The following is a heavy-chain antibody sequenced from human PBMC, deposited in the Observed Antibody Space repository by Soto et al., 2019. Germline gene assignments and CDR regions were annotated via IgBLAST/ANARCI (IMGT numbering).Heavy chain of an antibody. Sequence: GGSLRLSCEASGFTFSTYGMHWVRQAPGKGLEWVAVISYDGSHKYYADSVKGRFTISRDNSKNTLYVQMNSLRVEDTAMYYCAKDPPPFFSYDTPGPKNWFAPWGRGTQDTVSS. CDR1: GFTFSTYG. D-gene: IGHD3-22*01. CDR2: ISYDGSHK. V-gene: IGHV3-30*18. CDR3: AKDPPPFFSYDTPGPKNWFAP. J-gene: IGHJ5*02.